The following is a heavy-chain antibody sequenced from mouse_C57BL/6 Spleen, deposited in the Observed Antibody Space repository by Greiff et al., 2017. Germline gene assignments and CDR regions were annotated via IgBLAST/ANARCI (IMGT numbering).Heavy chain of an antibody. J-gene: IGHJ2*01. D-gene: IGHD1-1*01. CDR2: ISSGSSTI. CDR1: GFTFSDYG. Sequence: EVKLVESGGGLVKPGGSLKLSCAASGFTFSDYGMHWVRQAPEKGLEWVAYISSGSSTIYYADTVKGRFTLSRDNAKNTLFLQMTSLRSEDTALYYCARTATTVVATRYFDYWGQGTTLTVSS. CDR3: ARTATTVVATRYFDY. V-gene: IGHV5-17*01.